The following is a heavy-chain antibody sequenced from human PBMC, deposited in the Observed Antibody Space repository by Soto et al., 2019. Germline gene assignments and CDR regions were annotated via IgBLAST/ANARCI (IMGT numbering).Heavy chain of an antibody. CDR2: MNPNSGNT. CDR1: GYTFTSYD. CDR3: ARNFEVAATPSPGP. J-gene: IGHJ5*02. V-gene: IGHV1-8*01. D-gene: IGHD2-15*01. Sequence: ASVKVSCKASGYTFTSYDINWVRQATGQGLEWMGWMNPNSGNTSYAQKFQGRVTMTRNTSISTAYMELSSLRSEDTAVYYCARNFEVAATPSPGPWGQGTLVTVSS.